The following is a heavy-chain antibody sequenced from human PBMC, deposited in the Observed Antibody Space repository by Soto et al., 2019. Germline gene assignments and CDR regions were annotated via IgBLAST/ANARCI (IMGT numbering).Heavy chain of an antibody. CDR2: ISYDGSNK. J-gene: IGHJ4*02. CDR1: RFTFSSYA. D-gene: IGHD6-13*01. V-gene: IGHV3-30-3*02. Sequence: QVQLVESGGGVVQPGRSLRLSCAASRFTFSSYAMHWVRQAPGKVLEWVAVISYDGSNKYYADSVKGRFTISRDNSKNTLYLQMHSLRAEDTALYYCAKSRYSSSWPFDYWGQGTLVTVSS. CDR3: AKSRYSSSWPFDY.